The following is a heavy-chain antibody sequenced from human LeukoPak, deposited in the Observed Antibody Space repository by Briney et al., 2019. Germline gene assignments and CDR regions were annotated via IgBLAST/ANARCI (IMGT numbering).Heavy chain of an antibody. V-gene: IGHV1-46*01. D-gene: IGHD3-9*01. CDR3: ARDRALRFDWRHDALDI. Sequence: ASVKVSCKASGYTFTSYYMHWVRQAPGQGLEWMGIINPSGGSTSYARKFQGRVTMTRDTSTSTVYMELSSLRSEDTAVYYCARDRALRFDWRHDALDIWGQGTMVTVSS. J-gene: IGHJ3*02. CDR1: GYTFTSYY. CDR2: INPSGGST.